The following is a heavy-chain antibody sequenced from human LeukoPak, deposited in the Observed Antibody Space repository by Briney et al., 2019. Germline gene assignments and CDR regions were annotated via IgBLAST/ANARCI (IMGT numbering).Heavy chain of an antibody. CDR1: GGSISSYY. Sequence: SETLSLTCTVSGGSISSYYWSWIRQSPGKGLEWIANIFYSGSPNYNPSLKSRVTISVDTSKNQFSLKLSSVTAADTAVYYCARQANRIYSSSQRDFDYWGQGTLATVSS. D-gene: IGHD6-13*01. CDR3: ARQANRIYSSSQRDFDY. CDR2: IFYSGSP. J-gene: IGHJ4*02. V-gene: IGHV4-59*01.